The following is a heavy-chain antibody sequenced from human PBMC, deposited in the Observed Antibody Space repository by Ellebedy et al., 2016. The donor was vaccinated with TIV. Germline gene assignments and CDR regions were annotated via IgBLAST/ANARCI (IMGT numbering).Heavy chain of an antibody. V-gene: IGHV3-23*01. Sequence: GESLKISCAASGFTFSSYGMSWVRQAPGKGLEWVSGIDGSENTDYGDSVKGRFTISRDISKNTLYLQMNSRRAEDTALYYGTKDSGWEHEYWGQGTLVTNSS. CDR2: IDGSENT. J-gene: IGHJ4*02. D-gene: IGHD3-10*01. CDR3: TKDSGWEHEY. CDR1: GFTFSSYG.